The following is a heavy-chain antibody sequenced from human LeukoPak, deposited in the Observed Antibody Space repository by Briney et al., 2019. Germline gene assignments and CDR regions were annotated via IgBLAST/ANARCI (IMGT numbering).Heavy chain of an antibody. D-gene: IGHD3-10*01. Sequence: KPSETLSLTCTVSGNSISSHYYWSWIRQPAGKGLEYLGRTYATGSTNYNPSLRSRVTISADTSMNHFSLKLSSVTAADTAVYYCARDQTYSGSGIYTYFDYWGQGILVTVSS. CDR3: ARDQTYSGSGIYTYFDY. J-gene: IGHJ4*02. V-gene: IGHV4-4*07. CDR2: TYATGST. CDR1: GNSISSHYY.